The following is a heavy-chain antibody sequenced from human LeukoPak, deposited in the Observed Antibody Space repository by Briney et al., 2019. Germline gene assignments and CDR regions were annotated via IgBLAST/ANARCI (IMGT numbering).Heavy chain of an antibody. D-gene: IGHD2-2*01. J-gene: IGHJ4*02. CDR1: GGSISSYY. Sequence: SETPSLTCTVSGGSISSYYWSWIRQPAGKGLEWIGRIYTSGSTNHNPSLKSRVTMSVDTSKNQFSLKLSSVTAADTAVYYCAREGSTNEFDYWGQGTLVTVSS. CDR3: AREGSTNEFDY. CDR2: IYTSGST. V-gene: IGHV4-4*07.